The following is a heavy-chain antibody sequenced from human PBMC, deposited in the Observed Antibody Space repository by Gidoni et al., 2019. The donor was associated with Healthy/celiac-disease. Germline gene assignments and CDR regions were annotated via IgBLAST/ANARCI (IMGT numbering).Heavy chain of an antibody. J-gene: IGHJ3*02. CDR2: IYTSGST. Sequence: QVQLQESGPGLVKPSQTLSLTCTVSGGSISSGSYYWSWIRQPAGKGLEWIGRIYTSGSTNYNPSLKSRVTISVDTSKNQFSLKLSSVTAADTAVYYCARGGVGAAVDAFDIWGQGTMVTVSS. D-gene: IGHD1-26*01. V-gene: IGHV4-61*02. CDR3: ARGGVGAAVDAFDI. CDR1: GGSISSGSYY.